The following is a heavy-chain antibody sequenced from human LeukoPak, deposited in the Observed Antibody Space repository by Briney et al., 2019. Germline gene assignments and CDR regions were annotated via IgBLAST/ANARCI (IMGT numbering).Heavy chain of an antibody. D-gene: IGHD6-6*01. J-gene: IGHJ4*02. CDR1: GYTFTDYY. V-gene: IGHV1-2*02. CDR2: INPSSGGT. Sequence: VASVKVSCKASGYTFTDYYMYWVRQARGQGLGWMGWINPSSGGTNYAQKFQGRVTMTRDTSITTAYMELSRLRSDDTAVYYCARAGSRIAARPEDYWGQGTLVTVSS. CDR3: ARAGSRIAARPEDY.